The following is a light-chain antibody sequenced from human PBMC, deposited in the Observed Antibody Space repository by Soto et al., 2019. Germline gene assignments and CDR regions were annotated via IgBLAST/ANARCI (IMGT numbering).Light chain of an antibody. V-gene: IGLV1-44*01. CDR3: AAWDDSLNGYV. CDR1: SSNIGSNT. Sequence: QSVLTQPPSASGTPGQRVTISCSGSSSNIGSNTVIWYQQLPGTAPNLLIYSNNQWPSGVPDRFSGSKSGTSASLAISGLQSEDEADYYCAAWDDSLNGYVFGTGTKVTVL. CDR2: SNN. J-gene: IGLJ1*01.